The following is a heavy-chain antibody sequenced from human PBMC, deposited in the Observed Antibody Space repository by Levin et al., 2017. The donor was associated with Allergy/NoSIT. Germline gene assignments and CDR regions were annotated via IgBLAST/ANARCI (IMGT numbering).Heavy chain of an antibody. CDR3: ARVPTPGEAAAGTNWFDP. D-gene: IGHD6-13*01. CDR1: GFTFSSYG. CDR2: IWYDGSNK. V-gene: IGHV3-33*01. Sequence: PGGSLRLSCAASGFTFSSYGMHWVRQAPGKGLEWVAVIWYDGSNKYYADSVKGRFTISRDNSKNTLYLQMNSLRAEDTAVYYCARVPTPGEAAAGTNWFDPWGQGTLVTVSS. J-gene: IGHJ5*02.